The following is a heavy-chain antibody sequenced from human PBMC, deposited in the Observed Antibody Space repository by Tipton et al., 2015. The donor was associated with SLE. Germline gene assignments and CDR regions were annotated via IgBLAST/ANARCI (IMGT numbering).Heavy chain of an antibody. Sequence: TLSLTCTVSGGSISSSSYYWGWIRQPPGKGLEWIGSIYYSGSTYYNPSLKSRVTISVDTSKNQFSLKLSSVTAADTAVYYCAREGSYGPPDYWGQGTLVTVFS. CDR2: IYYSGST. D-gene: IGHD5-18*01. J-gene: IGHJ4*02. CDR3: AREGSYGPPDY. CDR1: GGSISSSSYY. V-gene: IGHV4-39*07.